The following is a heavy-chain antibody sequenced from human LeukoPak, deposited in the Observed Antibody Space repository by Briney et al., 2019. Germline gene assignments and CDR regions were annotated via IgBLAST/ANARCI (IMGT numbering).Heavy chain of an antibody. CDR3: ASAATLKNSSGYYPDAFDI. V-gene: IGHV4-39*01. D-gene: IGHD3-22*01. J-gene: IGHJ3*02. CDR2: IYYSGST. Sequence: SETLSLTCTVSGGSISSSSYYWGWIRQPPGKGLEWIGGIYYSGSTYYNPSLKSRVTISVDTSKNQFSLKLSSVTAADTAVYYCASAATLKNSSGYYPDAFDIWGQGAMVTVSS. CDR1: GGSISSSSYY.